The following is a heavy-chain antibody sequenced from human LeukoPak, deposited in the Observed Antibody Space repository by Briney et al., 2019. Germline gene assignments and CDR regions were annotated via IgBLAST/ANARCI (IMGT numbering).Heavy chain of an antibody. CDR1: GASIDSHSW. D-gene: IGHD1-14*01. CDR2: IYHSGGA. J-gene: IGHJ4*02. Sequence: KPSETLSLTCAVSGASIDSHSWWSWVRPPPGKGLEWIGEIYHSGGANYKPSLKSRVTMSVDTSKNHFSLKLTSVTAADTAVYYCAYNRNFALDNWGQGTLVTVSS. CDR3: AYNRNFALDN. V-gene: IGHV4/OR15-8*01.